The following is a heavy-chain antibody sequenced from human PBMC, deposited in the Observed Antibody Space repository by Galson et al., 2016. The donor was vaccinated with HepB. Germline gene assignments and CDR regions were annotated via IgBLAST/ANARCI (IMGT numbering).Heavy chain of an antibody. CDR2: ITGSTGVT. CDR3: AKDGASVPDAFDI. J-gene: IGHJ3*02. D-gene: IGHD2-2*01. Sequence: SLRLSCAASGFTFGSYAMTWVRQAPGKGLEWVSSITGSTGVTYYADSVRGRFTISRDNSKNTLYLQMKSLRAEDTALYYCAKDGASVPDAFDIWGQGTVVTVSS. CDR1: GFTFGSYA. V-gene: IGHV3-23*01.